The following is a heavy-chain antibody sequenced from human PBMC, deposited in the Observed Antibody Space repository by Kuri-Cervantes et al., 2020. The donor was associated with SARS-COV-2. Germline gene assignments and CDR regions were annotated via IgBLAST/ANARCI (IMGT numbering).Heavy chain of an antibody. D-gene: IGHD3-22*01. Sequence: ETLSLTCAASGFTFSSYDMHWVRQATGKGLEWVSAIGTAGDTYYPGSVKGRLTISRENAKNSLYLQMNSLRAGDTAVYYCARGYYDSSGYPLGWYFDLWGRGTLVTVSS. V-gene: IGHV3-13*04. CDR1: GFTFSSYD. CDR2: IGTAGDT. CDR3: ARGYYDSSGYPLGWYFDL. J-gene: IGHJ2*01.